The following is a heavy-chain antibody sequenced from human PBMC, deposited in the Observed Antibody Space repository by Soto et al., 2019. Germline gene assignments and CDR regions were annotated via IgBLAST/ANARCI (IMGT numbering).Heavy chain of an antibody. CDR3: ARTGLRVAAALDY. V-gene: IGHV4-31*03. CDR1: GGSISSGGYY. Sequence: PSETLSLTCTVSGGSISSGGYYWSWIRQHPGKGLEWIGYIYYSGSTYYNPSLKSRVTISVDTSKNQFSLKLSSVTAADTAVYYCARTGLRVAAALDYWGQGTLVTVSS. J-gene: IGHJ4*02. CDR2: IYYSGST. D-gene: IGHD6-13*01.